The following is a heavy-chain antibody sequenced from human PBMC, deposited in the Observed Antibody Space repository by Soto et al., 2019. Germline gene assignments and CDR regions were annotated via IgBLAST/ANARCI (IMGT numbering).Heavy chain of an antibody. D-gene: IGHD1-26*01. CDR1: GDSVSSSSVT. J-gene: IGHJ5*01. CDR3: VRLIGNSWLDF. Sequence: SQTLSLTCAISGDSVSSSSVTWNWIRQSPSRGLEWLGRTYCRSKWYNDYAESVKSRITINPDTSKNQFSLHLNSVTPEDAAVYYCVRLIGNSWLDFWGQGTLVTVS. CDR2: TYCRSKWYN. V-gene: IGHV6-1*01.